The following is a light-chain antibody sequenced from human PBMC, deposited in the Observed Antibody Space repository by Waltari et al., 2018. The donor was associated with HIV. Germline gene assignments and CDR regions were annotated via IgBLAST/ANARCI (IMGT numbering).Light chain of an antibody. CDR1: NFNIGSNY. CDR2: RND. J-gene: IGLJ1*01. Sequence: QSVLTQPPSASGTPGQRVTISCSGSNFNIGSNYVYWYQHVPGAAPKLLIYRNDQRPSGFPYRFSVSKSGTSASLAISGLRSEDEADYYCAAWDDSLSGFYVLGTGTKVTVL. CDR3: AAWDDSLSGFYV. V-gene: IGLV1-47*01.